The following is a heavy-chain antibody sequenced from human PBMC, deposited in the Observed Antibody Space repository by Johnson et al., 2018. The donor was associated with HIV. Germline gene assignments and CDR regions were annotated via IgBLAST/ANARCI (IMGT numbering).Heavy chain of an antibody. D-gene: IGHD3-22*01. Sequence: QVHLVESGGGVVHPGRSLRVSCAASGFTFSDHAIHWVRQAPGKGLEWVAFIQYDGSNKYYADSVKGRFTISRDNSKNTLYLQMNSLRAEDTAVYYCAKDLYYDSSGYYYLIGGDAFDIWGQGTMVTVSS. CDR1: GFTFSDHA. J-gene: IGHJ3*02. V-gene: IGHV3-30*18. CDR3: AKDLYYDSSGYYYLIGGDAFDI. CDR2: IQYDGSNK.